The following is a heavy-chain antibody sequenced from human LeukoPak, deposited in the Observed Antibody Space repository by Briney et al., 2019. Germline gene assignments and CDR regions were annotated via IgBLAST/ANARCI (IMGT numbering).Heavy chain of an antibody. J-gene: IGHJ4*02. CDR3: ARSVDGYYDS. CDR2: INSASSAI. V-gene: IGHV3-48*04. CDR1: GFNFNIYS. Sequence: PGGSLRLSCAASGFNFNIYSMNWDRQAPGKGLEWISYINSASSAIYYSDSVKGRFTISRDNAKNSLYLQLNSLRAEDTAVYYCARSVDGYYDSWGQGTLVTVSS.